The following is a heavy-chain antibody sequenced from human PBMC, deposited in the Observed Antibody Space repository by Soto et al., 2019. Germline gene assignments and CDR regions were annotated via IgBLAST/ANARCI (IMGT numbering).Heavy chain of an antibody. V-gene: IGHV1-3*01. CDR3: ARDLSVVVVAVGY. CDR2: INAGNGNT. J-gene: IGHJ4*02. Sequence: ASVKVSCKASGYTFTSYAMHWVRQAPGQGLEWMGWINAGNGNTKYSQKFQGRVTITRDTSASTAYMELSSLRSEDTAVYYCARDLSVVVVAVGYWGQGTLVTVSS. CDR1: GYTFTSYA. D-gene: IGHD2-15*01.